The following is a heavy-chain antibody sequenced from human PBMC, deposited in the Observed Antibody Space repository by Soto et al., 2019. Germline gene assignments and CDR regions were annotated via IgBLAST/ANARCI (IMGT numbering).Heavy chain of an antibody. D-gene: IGHD1-26*01. J-gene: IGHJ4*02. CDR3: VHGLGPYFDY. CDR2: IYWNDDK. CDR1: GFSLSTSGVG. Sequence: QITLKESGPPLVKPTQTLTLTCTFSGFSLSTSGVGVGWIRQPPGKALEWLALIYWNDDKRSSPSLKSRLSITKDTSNNQVVLTMTNMDPVDTATYYCVHGLGPYFDYWGQGTLVTVSS. V-gene: IGHV2-5*01.